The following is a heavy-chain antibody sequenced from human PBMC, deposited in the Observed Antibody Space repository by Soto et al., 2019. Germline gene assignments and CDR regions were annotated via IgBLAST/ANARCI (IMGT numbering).Heavy chain of an antibody. J-gene: IGHJ4*02. CDR2: IKQDGSEK. CDR3: ATAIYGCRYFGY. CDR1: RFTCSSYW. V-gene: IGHV3-7*03. D-gene: IGHD3-10*01. Sequence: WRSLRLSCSASRFTCSSYWMSWCRRAPGQGLEWVTNIKQDGSEKYYVDSVKGRFNISRDNAKNSLYLQMNSLRAEDTAVYFSATAIYGCRYFGYRGKGTLGTVSS.